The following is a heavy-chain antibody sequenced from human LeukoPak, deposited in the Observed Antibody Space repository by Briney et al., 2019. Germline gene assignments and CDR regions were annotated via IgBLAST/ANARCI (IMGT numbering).Heavy chain of an antibody. V-gene: IGHV3-74*01. CDR1: GFTFSSYG. Sequence: GGSLRLSCAASGFTFSSYGMSWVRQAPGKGLVWVSRIYSDGISTSYADSVKGRFTISRDNAKNTLYLQMNSLRAEDTAIYYCAREGGSYSNYFDYWGQGTLVTVSS. D-gene: IGHD1-26*01. CDR2: IYSDGIST. J-gene: IGHJ4*02. CDR3: AREGGSYSNYFDY.